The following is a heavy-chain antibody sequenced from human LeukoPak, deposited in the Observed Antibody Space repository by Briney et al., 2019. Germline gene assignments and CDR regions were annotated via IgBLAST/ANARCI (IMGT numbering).Heavy chain of an antibody. J-gene: IGHJ3*02. V-gene: IGHV3-7*01. CDR3: ATSRMRGALDI. D-gene: IGHD3-10*01. CDR2: INQDGSEI. CDR1: GYPFSSYW. Sequence: GGSLRLSCAASGYPFSSYWMTWVRQAPGKGLEWLTNINQDGSEIYYVGSVQGRFIISRDNAKNSLYLQMNSLRVDDMAVYYCATSRMRGALDIWGQGTMVTVSS.